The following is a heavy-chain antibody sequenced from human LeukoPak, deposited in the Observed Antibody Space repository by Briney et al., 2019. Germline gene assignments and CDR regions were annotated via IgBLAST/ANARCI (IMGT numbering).Heavy chain of an antibody. CDR1: GYTFTSYG. CDR3: ARVMGHSGSYYDRY. V-gene: IGHV1-18*01. CDR2: ISAYNGNT. Sequence: GASVKVSCKASGYTFTSYGISWVRQAPGQGLEWMGWISAYNGNTNYAQKLQGRVAMTTDTSTSTAYMELRSLRSDDTAVYYCARVMGHSGSYYDRYWGQGTPVTVSS. J-gene: IGHJ4*02. D-gene: IGHD1-26*01.